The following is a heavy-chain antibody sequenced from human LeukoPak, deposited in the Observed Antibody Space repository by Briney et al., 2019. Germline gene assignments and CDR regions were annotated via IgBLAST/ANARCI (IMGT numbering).Heavy chain of an antibody. V-gene: IGHV5-51*01. CDR3: ARVSLDCTGGTCLDLDY. J-gene: IGHJ4*02. CDR1: GYRFINYW. CDR2: VYPGESET. Sequence: GESLKISCKASGYRFINYWIAWVRQMPGKGLEWAGMVYPGESETRYSPSFQGQVTVSADKSIDTAYLQWRRLKASDTAMYYCARVSLDCTGGTCLDLDYWGQGTPVTISS. D-gene: IGHD2-8*02.